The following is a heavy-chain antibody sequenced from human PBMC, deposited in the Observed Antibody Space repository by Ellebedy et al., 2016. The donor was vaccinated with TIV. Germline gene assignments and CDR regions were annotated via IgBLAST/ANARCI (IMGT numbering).Heavy chain of an antibody. J-gene: IGHJ6*02. CDR2: ITESGGNT. CDR1: GLTFRSHP. D-gene: IGHD1-1*01. CDR3: ARGGRTGGYYYGIDV. Sequence: PGGSLRLSCAASGLTFRSHPMSWFRQAPGKGLERVSSITESGGNTYYADSVKGRFTISRDNAKNSLYLQVNSLRAEDTAVYYCARGGRTGGYYYGIDVWGQGTTVTVSS. V-gene: IGHV3-21*01.